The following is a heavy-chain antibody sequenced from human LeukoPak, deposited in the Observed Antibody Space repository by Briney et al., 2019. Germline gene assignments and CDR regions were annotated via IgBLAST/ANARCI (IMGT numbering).Heavy chain of an antibody. Sequence: ASVKVSCKASGYTFTGYYMHWVRQAPGQGLEWMGWINPNSGGTNYAQKFQGRVTMTRDTSISTAYMELSRLRSDGTAVYYCARALRAMVSFDYWGQGTLVTVSS. V-gene: IGHV1-2*02. CDR1: GYTFTGYY. CDR2: INPNSGGT. CDR3: ARALRAMVSFDY. D-gene: IGHD5-18*01. J-gene: IGHJ4*02.